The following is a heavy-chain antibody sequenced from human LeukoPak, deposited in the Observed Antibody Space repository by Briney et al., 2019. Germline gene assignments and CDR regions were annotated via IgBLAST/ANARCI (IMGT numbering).Heavy chain of an antibody. CDR3: ARDKAKDGYIP. Sequence: KPSETLSLTCAVSGGSISTNNWWTWVRQPPGKGLEWIGEIHHSGSTDYNPSLKSRVTISPDKSKNQFSLTLTSVTAADTAVYYCARDKAKDGYIPWGQGTLVTVSS. V-gene: IGHV4-4*02. D-gene: IGHD5-24*01. J-gene: IGHJ5*02. CDR1: GGSISTNNW. CDR2: IHHSGST.